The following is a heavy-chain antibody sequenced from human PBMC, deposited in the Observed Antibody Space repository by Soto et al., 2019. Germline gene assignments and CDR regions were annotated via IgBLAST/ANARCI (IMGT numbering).Heavy chain of an antibody. D-gene: IGHD2-15*01. CDR1: GFTFSSYA. V-gene: IGHV3-23*01. CDR2: ISGSGGST. J-gene: IGHJ6*02. CDR3: AKGGVVAANYYYYGMDV. Sequence: PGGSLRLSCAASGFTFSSYAMSWVRQAPGKGLEWVSAISGSGGSTYYADSVKGRFTISRDNSKNTLYLQMNSLRAEDTAVYYCAKGGVVAANYYYYGMDVWGQGTTVTVSS.